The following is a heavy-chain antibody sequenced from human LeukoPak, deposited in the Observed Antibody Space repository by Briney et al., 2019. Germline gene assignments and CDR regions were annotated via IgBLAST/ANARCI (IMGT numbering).Heavy chain of an antibody. V-gene: IGHV4-34*01. J-gene: IGHJ3*02. CDR2: INHSGST. D-gene: IGHD6-13*01. CDR3: ARTSSSDAFDI. Sequence: SETLSLTCAVYGGSFSGYYWGWIRQPPGKGLEWIGEINHSGSTNYNPSLKSRVTISVDTSKNQFSLKLSSVTAADTAVYYCARTSSSDAFDIWGQGTMVTVSS. CDR1: GGSFSGYY.